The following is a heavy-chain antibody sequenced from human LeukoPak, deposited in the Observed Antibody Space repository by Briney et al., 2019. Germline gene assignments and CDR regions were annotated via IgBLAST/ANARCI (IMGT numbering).Heavy chain of an antibody. J-gene: IGHJ4*01. D-gene: IGHD4-11*01. V-gene: IGHV3-33*01. CDR1: GVIFSHYG. CDR2: IWSDGSNT. CDR3: ARDAQRGFDYSNSLQY. Sequence: GGSLRLSCAASGVIFSHYGLHWVRQAPGKGLEWVAVIWSDGSNTFYAGSVKGRFTISRDNSQNTLFMQMNSLRADDTAMYYCARDAQRGFDYSNSLQYWGHGTLVTVSS.